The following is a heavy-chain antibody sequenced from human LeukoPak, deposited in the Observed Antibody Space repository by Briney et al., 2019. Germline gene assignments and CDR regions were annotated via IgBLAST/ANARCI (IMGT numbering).Heavy chain of an antibody. CDR1: GGSISSYY. V-gene: IGHV4-59*08. CDR3: AGLGPAEFFQH. CDR2: IYYSGST. J-gene: IGHJ1*01. Sequence: PSETLSLTCTVSGGSISSYYWSWIRQPPGKGLEWIGYIYYSGSTNYNPSLKSRVTISVDTSKNQFSLKLSSVTAADTAVYYCAGLGPAEFFQHWGQGTLVTVSS.